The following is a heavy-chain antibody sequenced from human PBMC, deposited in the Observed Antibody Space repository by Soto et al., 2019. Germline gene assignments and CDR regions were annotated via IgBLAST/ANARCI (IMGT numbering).Heavy chain of an antibody. Sequence: SETLSLTCAVYGGSFSGYYWSWIRQPPGKGLEWIGEINHSGSTNYNPSLKSRVTISVDTSKNQFSLKLSSVTAADTAVYYCARGRTGYSYGFRASENWFDPWGQGTLVTVSS. V-gene: IGHV4-34*01. CDR3: ARGRTGYSYGFRASENWFDP. D-gene: IGHD5-18*01. CDR1: GGSFSGYY. J-gene: IGHJ5*02. CDR2: INHSGST.